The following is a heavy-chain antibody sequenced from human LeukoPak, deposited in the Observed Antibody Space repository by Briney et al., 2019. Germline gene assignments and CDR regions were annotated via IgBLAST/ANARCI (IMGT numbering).Heavy chain of an antibody. CDR3: ARDAPYCSSTSCYSDY. CDR2: ISSNGGST. V-gene: IGHV3-64*01. J-gene: IGHJ4*02. D-gene: IGHD2-2*01. Sequence: GGSLRLSCAASGFTFSSYAMHWVRQAPGKGLEYVSAISSNGGSTYYANSVKGRFTISRDNSKNTLYLQMGSLGAEDMAVYYCARDAPYCSSTSCYSDYWGQGTLVTVSS. CDR1: GFTFSSYA.